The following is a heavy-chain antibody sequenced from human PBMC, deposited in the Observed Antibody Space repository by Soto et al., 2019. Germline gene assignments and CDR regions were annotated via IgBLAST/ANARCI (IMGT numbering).Heavy chain of an antibody. CDR1: ASSITDASY. CDR2: SHHGGGT. V-gene: IGHV4-38-2*02. CDR3: ARVLSLGSTWYFDY. J-gene: IGHJ4*02. D-gene: IGHD6-13*01. Sequence: SETLSLTCTVSASSITDASYWGWIRQPPGKGLEWIGSSHHGGGTYYNPSLKSRVTISVDTSKNQLSLKLTSVAAADAAVYYCARVLSLGSTWYFDYWGQGTKVTVSA.